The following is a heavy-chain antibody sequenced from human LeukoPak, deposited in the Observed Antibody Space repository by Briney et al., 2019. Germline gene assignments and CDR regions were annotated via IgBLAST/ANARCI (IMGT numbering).Heavy chain of an antibody. V-gene: IGHV1-2*02. D-gene: IGHD1-26*01. CDR2: INPNSGGT. CDR1: GYTFTGYY. Sequence: ASVKVSRKASGYTFTGYYMHWARQATGHGLEWMGWINPNSGGTNYAQKFQGRVTMTRDTSISTAYMELSRLRSDDTAVYYCARTSNKWGAFDIWGQGTMVTVSS. CDR3: ARTSNKWGAFDI. J-gene: IGHJ3*02.